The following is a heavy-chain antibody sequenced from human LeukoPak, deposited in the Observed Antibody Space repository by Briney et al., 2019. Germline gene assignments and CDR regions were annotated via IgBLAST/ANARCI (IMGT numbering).Heavy chain of an antibody. V-gene: IGHV4-59*08. CDR1: GGSISSYY. Sequence: PSETLSLTCTVSGGSISSYYWSWIRQPPGKGLEWIGYIYYSGSTNYNPSLKSRVTISVDTSKNQFSLKLSSVTAADTAVYYCARLIYCSGGSCYKGGFDYWGQGTLVTVSS. D-gene: IGHD2-15*01. J-gene: IGHJ4*02. CDR3: ARLIYCSGGSCYKGGFDY. CDR2: IYYSGST.